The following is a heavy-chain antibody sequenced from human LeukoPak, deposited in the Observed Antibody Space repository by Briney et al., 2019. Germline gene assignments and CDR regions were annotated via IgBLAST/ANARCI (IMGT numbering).Heavy chain of an antibody. CDR1: GGSISSYY. CDR3: ARTPLYCSSTSCFDP. D-gene: IGHD2-2*01. V-gene: IGHV4-59*08. J-gene: IGHJ5*02. Sequence: SETLSLTCTVSGGSISSYYWSWIRQPPGKGLEWIGYIYYSGSTNYNPSLKSRVTISVDTSKNQFSLKLSSVTAADAAVYYCARTPLYCSSTSCFDPWGQGTLVTVSS. CDR2: IYYSGST.